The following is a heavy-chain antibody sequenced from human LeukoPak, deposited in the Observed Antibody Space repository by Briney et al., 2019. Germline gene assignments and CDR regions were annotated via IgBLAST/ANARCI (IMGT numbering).Heavy chain of an antibody. CDR1: GGSISSYY. CDR3: AREVPIAAAGKRYYYYYYMDV. CDR2: IYTSGST. V-gene: IGHV4-4*07. J-gene: IGHJ6*03. D-gene: IGHD6-13*01. Sequence: QTSETLSLTCTVSGGSISSYYWSWIRQPAGKGLEWIGRIYTSGSTNYNPSLKSRVTMSVDTSKNQFSLKLSSVTAADTAVYYCAREVPIAAAGKRYYYYYYMDVWGQGTTVTVSS.